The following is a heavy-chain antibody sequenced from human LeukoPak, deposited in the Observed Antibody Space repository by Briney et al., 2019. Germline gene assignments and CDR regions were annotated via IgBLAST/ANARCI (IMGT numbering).Heavy chain of an antibody. CDR2: TRNKANSYTT. D-gene: IGHD1-7*01. CDR3: ARAPKTGTTNDY. CDR1: GFTFSDHY. J-gene: IGHJ4*02. V-gene: IGHV3-72*01. Sequence: GXXLRLSCAASGFTFSDHYMDWVRQAPGKGLEWVGRTRNKANSYTTEYAASVKGRFTISRDDSKNSLYLQMNSLKTEDTAVYYCARAPKTGTTNDYWGQGTLVTVSS.